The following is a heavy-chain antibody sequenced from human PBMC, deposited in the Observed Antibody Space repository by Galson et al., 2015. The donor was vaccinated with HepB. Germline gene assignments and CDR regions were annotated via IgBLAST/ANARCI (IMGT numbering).Heavy chain of an antibody. CDR1: GFTVSSNY. CDR3: ARVYCSGGSCYPGGFDY. D-gene: IGHD2-15*01. Sequence: SLRLSCAASGFTVSSNYMSWVRQAPGKGLEWVSVIYSGGSTYYADSVKGRFTISRDNSKNTLYLQMNSLRAADTAVYYCARVYCSGGSCYPGGFDYWGQGTLVTVSS. CDR2: IYSGGST. V-gene: IGHV3-53*03. J-gene: IGHJ4*02.